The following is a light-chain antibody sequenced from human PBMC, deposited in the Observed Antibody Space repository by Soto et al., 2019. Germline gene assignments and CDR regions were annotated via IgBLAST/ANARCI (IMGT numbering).Light chain of an antibody. CDR2: EVN. J-gene: IGLJ1*01. CDR3: SSSAGSSNV. CDR1: SSDVGGYNY. V-gene: IGLV2-8*01. Sequence: QSALTQPPSASGSPGQSVAISCTGTSSDVGGYNYVSWYQQHPGKAPKLMIYEVNKRPSGVPDRFSGSKSGNTASLTFAGLQAEEEADYYCSSSAGSSNVFGTGTKLTVL.